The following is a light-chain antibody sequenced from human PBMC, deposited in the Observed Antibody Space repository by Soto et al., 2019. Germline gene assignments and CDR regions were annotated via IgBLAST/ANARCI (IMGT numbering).Light chain of an antibody. V-gene: IGKV3-15*01. CDR2: GAS. J-gene: IGKJ1*01. Sequence: EILMTQSPAILSVSPGEGATLSCRASQSIGSNLAWYQQKPGQAPRLLIYGASTRATGIPAKFSGSGSGTEFTLTINNLQSEDCAVYFCQQDSDWPPRTFGQGTKVEIK. CDR1: QSIGSN. CDR3: QQDSDWPPRT.